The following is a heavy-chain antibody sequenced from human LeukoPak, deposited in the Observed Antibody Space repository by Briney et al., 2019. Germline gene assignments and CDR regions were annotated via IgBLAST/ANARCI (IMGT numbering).Heavy chain of an antibody. CDR3: ARLRSSEFDL. J-gene: IGHJ2*01. D-gene: IGHD4-17*01. CDR1: GGSISSSSYY. V-gene: IGHV4-39*07. CDR2: IYYSGST. Sequence: PSETLSLTCTVSGGSISSSSYYWGWIRQPPGKGLEWIGSIYYSGSTYYNPSLKSRVTISVDTSRNQFSLRLSSVTAADTAVYYCARLRSSEFDLWGRGTLVTVSS.